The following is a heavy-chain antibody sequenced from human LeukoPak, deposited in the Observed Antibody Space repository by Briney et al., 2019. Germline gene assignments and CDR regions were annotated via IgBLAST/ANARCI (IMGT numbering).Heavy chain of an antibody. V-gene: IGHV1-69*06. CDR1: GGTFSSYA. D-gene: IGHD6-13*01. Sequence: SVKVSCKASGGTFSSYAISWVRQAPGQGLEWMGGIIPIFGTANYAQKFQGRVTITADKSTSTAYMELSSLRSEDTAVYYCASSREGRLGYSSSWTSYYYYYMDVWGKGTTVTVSS. J-gene: IGHJ6*03. CDR2: IIPIFGTA. CDR3: ASSREGRLGYSSSWTSYYYYYMDV.